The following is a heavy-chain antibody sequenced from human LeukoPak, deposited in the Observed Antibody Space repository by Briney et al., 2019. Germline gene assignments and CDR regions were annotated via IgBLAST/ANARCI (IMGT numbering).Heavy chain of an antibody. CDR3: ARVLGEFDY. V-gene: IGHV4-38-2*02. J-gene: IGHJ4*02. CDR1: GYSINSGFY. Sequence: PSETLSLTCTVSGYSINSGFYWAWIRQPPGKGLEWIGSIYHSGSTYYSPSLKSRVTMSVGTSTNQFSLKLSSVTAADTAVYYCARVLGEFDYWGQGTLVTVSS. D-gene: IGHD3-10*01. CDR2: IYHSGST.